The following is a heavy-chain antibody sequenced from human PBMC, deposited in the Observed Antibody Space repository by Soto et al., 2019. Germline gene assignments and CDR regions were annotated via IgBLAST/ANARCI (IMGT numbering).Heavy chain of an antibody. V-gene: IGHV4-34*01. J-gene: IGHJ5*02. CDR1: GGSFSGYY. CDR3: ARGPTLLWFGEYWFDP. CDR2: INHSGST. D-gene: IGHD3-10*01. Sequence: PSETLSLTCAVYGGSFSGYYWSWIRQPPGKGLEWIGEINHSGSTNYNPSLKSRVTISVDTSKNQFSLKLSSVTAADTAVYYRARGPTLLWFGEYWFDPWGQGTLVTVSS.